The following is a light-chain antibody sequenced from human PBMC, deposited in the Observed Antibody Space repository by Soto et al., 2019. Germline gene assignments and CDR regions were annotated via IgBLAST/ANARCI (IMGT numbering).Light chain of an antibody. CDR2: AAS. J-gene: IGKJ1*01. CDR3: QQSYSTPRT. Sequence: DIQMTQSPSALSASVGDRVTITCRASHSIDTHLNWYQQKVGTAPKLLIYAASSLQSGVPSRFDGSGSGTDFTLTISSLQPEDFATYYCQQSYSTPRTFGPGTKVEIK. V-gene: IGKV1-39*01. CDR1: HSIDTH.